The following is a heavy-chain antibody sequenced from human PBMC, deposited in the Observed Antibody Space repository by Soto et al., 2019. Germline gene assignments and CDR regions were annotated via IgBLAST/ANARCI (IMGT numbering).Heavy chain of an antibody. Sequence: EVQLVESGGGLVKPGGSLRLSCAASGFTFSSYSMNWVRQAPGKGLEWVSSISSSSSYIYYADSVKGRFTISRDNAKNSLYLKMNSLRAEDTAVYYCAREYCSGGSCYRPDAFDIWGQGTMVTVSS. CDR3: AREYCSGGSCYRPDAFDI. CDR1: GFTFSSYS. J-gene: IGHJ3*02. CDR2: ISSSSSYI. V-gene: IGHV3-21*01. D-gene: IGHD2-15*01.